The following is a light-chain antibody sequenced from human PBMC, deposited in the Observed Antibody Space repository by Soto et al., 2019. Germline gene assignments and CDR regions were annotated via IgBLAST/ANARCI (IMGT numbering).Light chain of an antibody. V-gene: IGLV2-8*01. J-gene: IGLJ2*01. Sequence: QSVLTQPPSASGSPGQSVTISCTGTSSDVGGYNYVSWYQQHPGEAPKLIIYEVNKWPSGVPDRFSGSKSGNTASLTVSGLQAEDEADYYCSSYAGSNSVLFGGGTKVTVL. CDR3: SSYAGSNSVL. CDR2: EVN. CDR1: SSDVGGYNY.